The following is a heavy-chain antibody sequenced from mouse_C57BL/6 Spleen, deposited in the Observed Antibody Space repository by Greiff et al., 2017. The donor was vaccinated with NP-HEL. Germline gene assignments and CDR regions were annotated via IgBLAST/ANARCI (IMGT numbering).Heavy chain of an antibody. CDR3: ARYPYYSNGRYAMDY. V-gene: IGHV1-80*01. CDR2: IYPGDGDT. D-gene: IGHD2-5*01. J-gene: IGHJ4*01. CDR1: GYAFSSYW. Sequence: VQLQQSGAELVKPGASVKISCKASGYAFSSYWMNWVKQRPGKGLEWIGQIYPGDGDTNYNGKFKGKATLTADKSSSTAYMQLSSLTSEDSAVYFCARYPYYSNGRYAMDYWGQGTSVTVSS.